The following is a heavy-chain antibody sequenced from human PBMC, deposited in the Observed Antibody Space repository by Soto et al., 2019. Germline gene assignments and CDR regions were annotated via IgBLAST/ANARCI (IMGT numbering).Heavy chain of an antibody. V-gene: IGHV3-23*01. CDR2: LSGSGGST. CDR1: GFSFHTYA. J-gene: IGHJ4*02. D-gene: IGHD3-16*01. CDR3: AKDLRDWGFFDY. Sequence: VQLLESGGGLVQPGGSLRLSCAASGFSFHTYAMGWVRQAPGKGLEWVSSLSGSGGSTNYADSVKGRFTICRDNSKDILYLQMNNLRAEDTAMYYCAKDLRDWGFFDYWGLGTLVTVSS.